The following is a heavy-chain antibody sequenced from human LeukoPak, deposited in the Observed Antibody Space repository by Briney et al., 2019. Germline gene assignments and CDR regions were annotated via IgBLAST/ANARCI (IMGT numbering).Heavy chain of an antibody. J-gene: IGHJ3*02. D-gene: IGHD3-3*01. CDR3: ASGMEWRRSAAFDI. V-gene: IGHV1-69*05. CDR2: IIPIFGTA. Sequence: SVKVSCKASGGTFSSYAISWVRQATGQGLEWMGGIIPIFGTANYAQKFQGRVTITTDESTSTAYMELSSLRSEDTAVYYCASGMEWRRSAAFDIWGQGTMVTVSS. CDR1: GGTFSSYA.